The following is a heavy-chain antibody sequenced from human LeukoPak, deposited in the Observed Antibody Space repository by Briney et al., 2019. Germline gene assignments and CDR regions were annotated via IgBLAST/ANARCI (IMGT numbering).Heavy chain of an antibody. V-gene: IGHV3-21*01. CDR2: ISSSSSYI. J-gene: IGHJ4*02. Sequence: PGGSLRLSCAASGFTFSSYSMNWVRQAPGQGLELVSSISSSSSYIYYADSVKGRFTISRDNAKNSLYLQMNSLRAEDTAVYYCARDGVAVGATTLDYWGQGTLVTVSS. CDR3: ARDGVAVGATTLDY. CDR1: GFTFSSYS. D-gene: IGHD1-26*01.